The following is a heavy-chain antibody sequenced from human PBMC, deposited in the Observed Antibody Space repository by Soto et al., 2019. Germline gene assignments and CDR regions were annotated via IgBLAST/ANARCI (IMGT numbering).Heavy chain of an antibody. CDR3: ARGLRAYGGNPYFGS. V-gene: IGHV4-30-4*01. CDR2: IYYSGGT. CDR1: GGPMTSGAYY. Sequence: PSETLSLTCTVSGGPMTSGAYYWSWIRQPPGEGLEWMGYIYYSGGTSSSPSLESRLTLSVDASRNQFSLKLRSVTAADTAVYYCARGLRAYGGNPYFGSWGQGTLVTVSS. J-gene: IGHJ4*02. D-gene: IGHD2-15*01.